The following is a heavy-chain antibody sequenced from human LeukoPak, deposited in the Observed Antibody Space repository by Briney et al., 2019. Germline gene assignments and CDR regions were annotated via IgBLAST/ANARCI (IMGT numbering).Heavy chain of an antibody. D-gene: IGHD4-11*01. V-gene: IGHV4-59*08. CDR1: DGSISNYY. Sequence: SETLSLTCTVSDGSISNYYWSWIRQPPGKGLEWIGYIYYSGSTNCNPSLKSRVTISVDTSKNQFSLKLSSVTAADTAVYYCARLYSNTREYYYYYYMDVWGKGTAVTVSS. CDR3: ARLYSNTREYYYYYYMDV. J-gene: IGHJ6*03. CDR2: IYYSGST.